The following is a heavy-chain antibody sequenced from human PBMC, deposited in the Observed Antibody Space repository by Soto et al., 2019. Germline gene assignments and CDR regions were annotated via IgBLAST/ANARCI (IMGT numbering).Heavy chain of an antibody. J-gene: IGHJ5*02. D-gene: IGHD3-10*01. Sequence: QLQLQESGPGLVKPSETLSLTCTVSGGSISSSSYYWGWIRQPPGKGLEWIGSIYYSGSTYYNPSLKSRATISVDTSKNQFSLKLSSVTAADTAVYYCARHGYYYGSGSYDPWGQGTLVTVSS. CDR3: ARHGYYYGSGSYDP. CDR2: IYYSGST. CDR1: GGSISSSSYY. V-gene: IGHV4-39*01.